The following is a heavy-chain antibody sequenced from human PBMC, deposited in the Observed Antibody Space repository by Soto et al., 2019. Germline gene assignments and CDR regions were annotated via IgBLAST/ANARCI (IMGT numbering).Heavy chain of an antibody. CDR1: GGSFSGYY. J-gene: IGHJ6*02. CDR3: AKIEAAALGYGMDV. CDR2: INHSGST. V-gene: IGHV4-34*01. D-gene: IGHD6-13*01. Sequence: SETLSLTCAVYGGSFSGYYWSWIRQPPGKGLEWIGEINHSGSTNYNPSLKSRVTISVDTSKNQFSLKLSSVTAADTAVYYCAKIEAAALGYGMDVWGQGNTVTVSS.